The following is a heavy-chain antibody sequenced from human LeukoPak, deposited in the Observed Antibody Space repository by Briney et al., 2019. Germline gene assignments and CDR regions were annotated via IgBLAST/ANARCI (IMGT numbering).Heavy chain of an antibody. D-gene: IGHD2-8*01. Sequence: GGSLRLSCEASGFTFSDYCMDWVRQAPGKGLEWVARIKNKGNNCITESAASVTGRFITSRDDSKNSLYLQITSLTTENTAVYYCARPFINGSSAFDIWGQGTMLTVSS. CDR1: GFTFSDYC. CDR3: ARPFINGSSAFDI. J-gene: IGHJ3*02. V-gene: IGHV3-72*01. CDR2: IKNKGNNCIT.